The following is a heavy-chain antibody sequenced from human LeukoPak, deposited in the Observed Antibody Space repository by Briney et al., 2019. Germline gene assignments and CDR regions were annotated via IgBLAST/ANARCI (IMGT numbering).Heavy chain of an antibody. D-gene: IGHD3-22*01. CDR1: GYSISSGYY. J-gene: IGHJ4*02. Sequence: PSETLSLTCTVSGYSISSGYYWGWIRQPPGKGLEWIGTIYHSGRTYYNSSLKSRVTISVDTSKNQFSLKLISVTAADTAVYYCAREGDYYDRSGFRRRDLDYWGQGTLVTVSS. CDR3: AREGDYYDRSGFRRRDLDY. V-gene: IGHV4-38-2*02. CDR2: IYHSGRT.